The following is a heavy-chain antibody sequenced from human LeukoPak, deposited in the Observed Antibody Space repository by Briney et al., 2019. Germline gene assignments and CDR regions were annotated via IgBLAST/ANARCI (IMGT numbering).Heavy chain of an antibody. CDR2: ISGSGGST. Sequence: GGSLRLSCAASGFTFSSYAMSWVRQAPGKGLEWVSAISGSGGSTYYADSVKGRFTISRDNSKNTLYLQMNSLRAEDTAVYYCANWDDYVWGSQNWGQGTMVTVSS. CDR3: ANWDDYVWGSQN. CDR1: GFTFSSYA. V-gene: IGHV3-23*01. J-gene: IGHJ4*02. D-gene: IGHD3-16*01.